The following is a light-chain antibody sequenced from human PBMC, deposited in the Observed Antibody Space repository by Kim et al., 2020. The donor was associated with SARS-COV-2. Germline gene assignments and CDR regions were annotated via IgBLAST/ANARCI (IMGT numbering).Light chain of an antibody. Sequence: SPGERATLSCRASQSVSSNLAWYQQKPGQAPRLLIYGASTRATGIPARFSGSGSGTEFTLTISSLQSEDFAFYYCQQYNNWPPMYSFGQGTKLEI. V-gene: IGKV3-15*01. CDR3: QQYNNWPPMYS. J-gene: IGKJ2*03. CDR2: GAS. CDR1: QSVSSN.